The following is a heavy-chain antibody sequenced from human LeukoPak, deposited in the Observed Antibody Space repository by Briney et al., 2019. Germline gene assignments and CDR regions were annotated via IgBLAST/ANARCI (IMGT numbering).Heavy chain of an antibody. J-gene: IGHJ4*02. D-gene: IGHD4-17*01. V-gene: IGHV3-30-3*01. CDR3: ARETGSAVGSTDFDY. Sequence: PGGSLRLSCAASGFTFSSYAIHWVRQAPGMGLEWVAVISYDGSNKYYADSVKGRFTISRDNSKNTLYLQMNSLRAEDTAVYYCARETGSAVGSTDFDYWGQGTLVTVSS. CDR1: GFTFSSYA. CDR2: ISYDGSNK.